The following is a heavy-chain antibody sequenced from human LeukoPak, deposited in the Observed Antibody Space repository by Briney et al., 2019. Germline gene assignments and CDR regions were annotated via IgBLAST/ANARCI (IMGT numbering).Heavy chain of an antibody. J-gene: IGHJ4*02. Sequence: PGGTLRLSCAASGFTFSDYYMTWIRQAPGQGLEWVSYITYSGTTMYYADSVKGRFTISRENAENSLYLKMNSMRAEDTAVYYCARGHYGDYIFWGQGTLVTVSS. D-gene: IGHD4-17*01. CDR3: ARGHYGDYIF. CDR2: ITYSGTTM. V-gene: IGHV3-11*01. CDR1: GFTFSDYY.